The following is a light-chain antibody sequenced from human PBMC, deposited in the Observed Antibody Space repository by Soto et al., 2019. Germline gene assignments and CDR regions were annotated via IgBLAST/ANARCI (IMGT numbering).Light chain of an antibody. J-gene: IGLJ1*01. CDR3: SSYSSSSPTL. CDR2: DVS. Sequence: QSALTQPASVSGSTGQSITISCTGTSSDIGGYNYVSWYQQHPGKAPKLLISDVSTRPPGVSSRFSGSKYGNTASLTISGLQADDDADYYCSSYSSSSPTLFGTGTKLTVL. CDR1: SSDIGGYNY. V-gene: IGLV2-14*01.